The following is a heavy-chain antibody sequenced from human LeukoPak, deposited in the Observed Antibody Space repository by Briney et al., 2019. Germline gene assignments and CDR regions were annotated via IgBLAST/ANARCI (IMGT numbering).Heavy chain of an antibody. CDR2: INPSGGNT. CDR1: GYTFTNYY. V-gene: IGHV1-46*01. Sequence: GASVKVSCKASGYTFTNYYIHWVRQAPGQGLEWVGIINPSGGNTNYAQRFQGRVTMTRVTSTSTVYMELSSLRSDDTAVYYCARSKHLSGSYDYRGQGTLVTFSS. D-gene: IGHD3-10*01. J-gene: IGHJ4*02. CDR3: ARSKHLSGSYDY.